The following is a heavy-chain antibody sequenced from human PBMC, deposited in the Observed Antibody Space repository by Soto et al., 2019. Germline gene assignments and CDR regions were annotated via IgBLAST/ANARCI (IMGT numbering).Heavy chain of an antibody. Sequence: RLSCGAAGFTFSSYAMSCVSKAPGKGLEWASAISGSGGSTYYADSVKGRFTISRDNSKNTLYLQMNSLRAEDTAVYYCAKDKAYDSSGDYFDYWGQGTLVTVSS. CDR1: GFTFSSYA. CDR2: ISGSGGST. V-gene: IGHV3-23*01. J-gene: IGHJ4*02. CDR3: AKDKAYDSSGDYFDY. D-gene: IGHD3-22*01.